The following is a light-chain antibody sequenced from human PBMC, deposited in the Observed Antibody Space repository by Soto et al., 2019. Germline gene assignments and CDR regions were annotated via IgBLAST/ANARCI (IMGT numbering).Light chain of an antibody. CDR3: QVWDRSSAI. J-gene: IGLJ2*01. CDR1: NIESKS. V-gene: IGLV3-21*02. CDR2: DDS. Sequence: SYELAQPPSVSVAPGQTATISCGGNNIESKSVHWYQQKPGQAPVLVVYDDSDRPSGVPERFSGSNSGNAATLTISRVEAGDEADYYCQVWDRSSAIFGGGTQLTVL.